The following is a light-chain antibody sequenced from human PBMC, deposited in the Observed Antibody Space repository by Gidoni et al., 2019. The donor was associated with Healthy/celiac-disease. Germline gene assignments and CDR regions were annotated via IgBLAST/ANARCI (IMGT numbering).Light chain of an antibody. V-gene: IGKV3-11*01. CDR1: QSVSSY. Sequence: EIVLTQSPATLSFSPGERATLSCRARQSVSSYLAWYQQKPGQAPRLLIYDASHRATGPPARFSGSGSGTDFTLTISSLEPEDFAVYYCQQRSNWPLTFGGGTKVEIK. CDR2: DAS. J-gene: IGKJ4*01. CDR3: QQRSNWPLT.